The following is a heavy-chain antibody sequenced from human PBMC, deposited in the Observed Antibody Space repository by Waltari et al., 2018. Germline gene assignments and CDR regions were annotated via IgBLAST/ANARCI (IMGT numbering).Heavy chain of an antibody. D-gene: IGHD3-10*01. Sequence: QVQLQQWGAGLLKPSETLSLTCAVYGGSFSGYYLSWIRQPPGKGREWIGEINHSGSTNYNPSLKSRVTISVDTSKNQFSLKLSSVTAADTAVYYCARGDNLLAFRESAYYYYMDVWGKGTTVTVSS. V-gene: IGHV4-34*01. CDR2: INHSGST. CDR3: ARGDNLLAFRESAYYYYMDV. CDR1: GGSFSGYY. J-gene: IGHJ6*03.